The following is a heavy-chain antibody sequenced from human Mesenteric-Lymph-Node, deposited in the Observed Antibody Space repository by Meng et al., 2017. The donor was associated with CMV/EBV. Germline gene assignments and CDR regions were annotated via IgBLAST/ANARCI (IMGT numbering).Heavy chain of an antibody. Sequence: GGSLRLSCTASGFTFSSYEMSWLRQAPGKGLEWISYISSSGETIYYADSVKGRFTISRDNSKNTLYLQMNSLRAEDTAVYYCAQYCSSTTCSLRAFDYWGQGTLVTVSS. J-gene: IGHJ4*02. CDR1: GFTFSSYE. V-gene: IGHV3-23*01. CDR2: ISSSGETI. CDR3: AQYCSSTTCSLRAFDY. D-gene: IGHD2/OR15-2a*01.